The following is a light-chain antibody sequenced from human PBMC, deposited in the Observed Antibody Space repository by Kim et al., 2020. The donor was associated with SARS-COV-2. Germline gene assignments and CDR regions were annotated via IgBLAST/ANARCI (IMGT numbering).Light chain of an antibody. J-gene: IGLJ2*01. V-gene: IGLV3-1*01. CDR1: RLGNRY. CDR3: QMWEGTTTV. Sequence: VSQGQTASITCSGDRLGNRYVWWYQKKPGQSPVVVMYQDERRPSGIPERFSGSNSGNKATLTISGTQAMDEADYYCQMWEGTTTVFGGGTQLTVL. CDR2: QDE.